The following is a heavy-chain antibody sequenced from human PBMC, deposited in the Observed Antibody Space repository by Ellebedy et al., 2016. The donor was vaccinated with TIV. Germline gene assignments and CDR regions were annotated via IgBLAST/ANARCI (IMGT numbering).Heavy chain of an antibody. D-gene: IGHD5-18*01. Sequence: ASVKVSCXASGYTFTGYYMHWVRQAPGQGLEWMGWINPNSGGTNYAQKFQGRVTMTRDTSISTAYMELSRLRSDDTAVYYCARTLFVDTAPQFDPWGQGTLVTVSS. CDR3: ARTLFVDTAPQFDP. CDR1: GYTFTGYY. V-gene: IGHV1-2*02. J-gene: IGHJ5*02. CDR2: INPNSGGT.